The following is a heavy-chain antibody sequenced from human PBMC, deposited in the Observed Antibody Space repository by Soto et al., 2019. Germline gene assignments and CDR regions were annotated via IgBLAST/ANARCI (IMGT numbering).Heavy chain of an antibody. D-gene: IGHD2-15*01. CDR3: ARGDCVGGTCYSLAGSFYYDMDV. V-gene: IGHV3-74*01. CDR2: INSDGSVS. CDR1: GFTFSNYW. Sequence: EVQLVESGGGLVQPGGSLRLSCAASGFTFSNYWMYWVRQAPGKGLVWVSRINSDGSVSSYADSVKGRLTTSRGNVKNTLYLQVDRLRAEDTAVYYCARGDCVGGTCYSLAGSFYYDMDVWGKGTTVTVFS. J-gene: IGHJ6*03.